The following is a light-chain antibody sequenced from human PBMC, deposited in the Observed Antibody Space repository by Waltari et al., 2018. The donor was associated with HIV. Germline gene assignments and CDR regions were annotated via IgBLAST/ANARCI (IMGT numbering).Light chain of an antibody. Sequence: EIVLTQSPVTLSLHPGERVTPSCRASQSINKRFLGWYQQKPGQAPRLLIYSASSRTGGTPDRFSGSGSGTDFTLTINRLEPEDFAVYYCQHSGSSPGVTFGGGTKVDIK. CDR2: SAS. J-gene: IGKJ4*01. CDR3: QHSGSSPGVT. CDR1: QSINKRF. V-gene: IGKV3-20*01.